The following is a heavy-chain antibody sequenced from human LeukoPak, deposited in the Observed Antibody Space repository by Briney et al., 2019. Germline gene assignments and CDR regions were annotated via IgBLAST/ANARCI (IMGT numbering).Heavy chain of an antibody. Sequence: PGGSLRLSCAASGFTFSSYAMHWVRQAPGKGLEWVAVISYDGSNKYYADSVKGRFTISRDNSKNTLYLQMNSLRAEDTAVYYCARGVRYYDLKYFQHWGQGTLVSVPP. CDR2: ISYDGSNK. J-gene: IGHJ1*01. CDR1: GFTFSSYA. D-gene: IGHD3-22*01. V-gene: IGHV3-30*04. CDR3: ARGVRYYDLKYFQH.